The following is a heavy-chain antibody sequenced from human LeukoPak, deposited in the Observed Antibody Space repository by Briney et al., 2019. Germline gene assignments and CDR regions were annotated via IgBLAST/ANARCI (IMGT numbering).Heavy chain of an antibody. CDR2: MKEDGGKI. D-gene: IGHD4-23*01. J-gene: IGHJ5*02. V-gene: IGHV3-7*01. CDR1: GFPFSNYW. Sequence: GGSLRLSCAASGFPFSNYWMSWVRQAPGKGLEWVANMKEDGGKINYVDSVKGRFTISRDNAKNSLYLHMNSLRVDDTAVYYCARDRGYSTFDNWGQGTLVTVSS. CDR3: ARDRGYSTFDN.